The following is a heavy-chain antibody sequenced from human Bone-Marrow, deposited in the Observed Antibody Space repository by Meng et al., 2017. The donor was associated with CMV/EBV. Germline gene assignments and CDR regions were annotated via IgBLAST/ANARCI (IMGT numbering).Heavy chain of an antibody. CDR2: INSDGSST. J-gene: IGHJ4*02. V-gene: IGHV3-74*01. CDR3: ARHQGSPHFDY. Sequence: GESLKISCAASGFTFSSYWMHWVRQAPGKGLVWVSRINSDGSSTSYADSVKGRFTISRDNAKNTLHLQMNSLRAEDTAVYYCARHQGSPHFDYWGQGTLVTVSS. D-gene: IGHD2-15*01. CDR1: GFTFSSYW.